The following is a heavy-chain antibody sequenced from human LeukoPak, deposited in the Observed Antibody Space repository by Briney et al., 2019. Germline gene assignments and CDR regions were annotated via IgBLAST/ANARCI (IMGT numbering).Heavy chain of an antibody. Sequence: SETLSLTCTVSGGSISSYFWGWIRQPPGKGLEWIGSIYYSGSTYYNPSLKSRVTISVDTSKNQFSLNLSSVTAADTAVYYCARQGTVTFLYYFDYWGQGTLVTVSS. J-gene: IGHJ4*02. CDR2: IYYSGST. CDR3: ARQGTVTFLYYFDY. D-gene: IGHD4-11*01. V-gene: IGHV4-39*01. CDR1: GGSISSYF.